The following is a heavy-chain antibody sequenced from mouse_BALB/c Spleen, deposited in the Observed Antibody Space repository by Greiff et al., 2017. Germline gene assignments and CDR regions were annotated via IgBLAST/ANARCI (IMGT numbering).Heavy chain of an antibody. V-gene: IGHV2-9*02. Sequence: VQVVESGPGLVAPSQSLSITCTASGFSLTSYGVHWVRQPPGQGLEWLGVIWAGGSTNYNSALMSRLSISKDNSKSQVFLKKNSLQTDDTAMYYCAGERGYYGRAMDYWGQGTSVTVSS. CDR1: GFSLTSYG. D-gene: IGHD2-1*01. CDR3: AGERGYYGRAMDY. CDR2: IWAGGST. J-gene: IGHJ4*01.